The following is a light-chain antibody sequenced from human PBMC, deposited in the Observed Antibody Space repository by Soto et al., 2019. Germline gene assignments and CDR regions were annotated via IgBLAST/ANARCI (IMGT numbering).Light chain of an antibody. CDR3: FSYTTRSAPYV. CDR2: EVS. Sequence: QSALTHPASVSGSPGQSITISCTGTTSDVGDYNYVSWYQQHPGKVPKVLIYEVSNRPSGVSYRFSGSKSGNTASLTISGLQAEDEASYYCFSYTTRSAPYVFGTGTKVTVL. V-gene: IGLV2-14*01. CDR1: TSDVGDYNY. J-gene: IGLJ1*01.